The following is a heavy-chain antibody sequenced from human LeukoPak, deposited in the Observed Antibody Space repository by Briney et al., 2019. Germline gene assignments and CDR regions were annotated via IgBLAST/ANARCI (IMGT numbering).Heavy chain of an antibody. J-gene: IGHJ4*02. V-gene: IGHV3-30*02. Sequence: SGGSLRLSCAASGFTFSSYGMHWVRQAPGKGLEWVAFIRYDGSNKYYADSVKGRFTISRDNSKNTLYLQMNSLRAEDTAVYYCANTKWGYFDYWGQGTLVTVPS. CDR1: GFTFSSYG. CDR3: ANTKWGYFDY. CDR2: IRYDGSNK. D-gene: IGHD7-27*01.